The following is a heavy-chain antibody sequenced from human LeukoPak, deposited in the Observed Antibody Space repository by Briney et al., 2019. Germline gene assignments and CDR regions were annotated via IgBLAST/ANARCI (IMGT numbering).Heavy chain of an antibody. J-gene: IGHJ3*02. CDR1: GFTFSSYA. Sequence: PGGSLRLSCAASGFTFSSYAMHWVRQAPGKGLEWVAVISYDGSNKYYADSVKGRFTIPRDNSKNTLFLEMNSLRAEDTAVYYCAKALTSGWYLDAFNIWGQGTMVTVSS. D-gene: IGHD6-19*01. CDR3: AKALTSGWYLDAFNI. CDR2: ISYDGSNK. V-gene: IGHV3-30*04.